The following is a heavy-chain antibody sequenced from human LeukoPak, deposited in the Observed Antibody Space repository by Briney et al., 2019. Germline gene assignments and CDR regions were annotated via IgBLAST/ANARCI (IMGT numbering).Heavy chain of an antibody. CDR3: AREILGGFNPGAY. CDR1: LDSTTSNF. Sequence: PSETLSLTCTVSLDSTTSNFWSWVRQPPGIGLEWIGEIHSSGSPNYNPSLQSRVTISIDRSRNQIALELSSVTAADTAVYYCAREILGGFNPGAYWGQGTLVTVSS. V-gene: IGHV4-59*12. CDR2: IHSSGSP. J-gene: IGHJ4*02. D-gene: IGHD1-14*01.